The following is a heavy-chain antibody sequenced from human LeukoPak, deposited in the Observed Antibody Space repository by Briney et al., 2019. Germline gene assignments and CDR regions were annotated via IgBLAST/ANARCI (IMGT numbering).Heavy chain of an antibody. J-gene: IGHJ6*02. V-gene: IGHV3-30*18. D-gene: IGHD3-22*01. Sequence: GGSLRLSCAASGFTFSSYGTHWVRQAPGKGLEWVAVISYDGSNKYYADSVKGRLTISRDNSKNTLYLQMNSLRAEDTAVYYCAKSVVVIESSYGMDVWGQGTTVTVSS. CDR2: ISYDGSNK. CDR3: AKSVVVIESSYGMDV. CDR1: GFTFSSYG.